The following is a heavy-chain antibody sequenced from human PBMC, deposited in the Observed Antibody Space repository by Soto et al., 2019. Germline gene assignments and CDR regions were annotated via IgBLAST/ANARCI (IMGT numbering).Heavy chain of an antibody. CDR1: GFTFDDYA. D-gene: IGHD3-3*01. V-gene: IGHV3-9*01. CDR3: AKDSFGGNYYYYGMDV. Sequence: GGSLRLSCAASGFTFDDYAMHWVRQAPGKGLEWVSGISWNSGSIGYADSVKGRFTISRDNAKNSLYLQMNSLRAEDTALYYCAKDSFGGNYYYYGMDVWGQGTAVTVSS. CDR2: ISWNSGSI. J-gene: IGHJ6*02.